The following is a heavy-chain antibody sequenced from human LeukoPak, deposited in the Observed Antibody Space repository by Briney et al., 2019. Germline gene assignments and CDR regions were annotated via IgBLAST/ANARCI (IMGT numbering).Heavy chain of an antibody. J-gene: IGHJ4*02. CDR3: ARGRHPGPTWISEY. Sequence: ASVKVSCKASEYTFPSYDINWVRQATGQGLEWMGWMNPNSGNTGYAQKFQGRVTMTRNTSISTAYMELSSLTFEDTAVYYCARGRHPGPTWISEYWGQGTLVTVSS. V-gene: IGHV1-8*01. CDR1: EYTFPSYD. D-gene: IGHD5-12*01. CDR2: MNPNSGNT.